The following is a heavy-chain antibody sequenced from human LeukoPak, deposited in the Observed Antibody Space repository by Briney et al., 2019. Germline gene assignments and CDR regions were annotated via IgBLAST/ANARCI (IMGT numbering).Heavy chain of an antibody. J-gene: IGHJ4*02. Sequence: PSETLSLTCTVSGGSISSGGYYWNWIRQPPGKGLEWIGYIYYSGSTYYNPSLKSRVTTSVDTSKNQFSLKLSSVTAADTAVYYCARGSEHFDYWGQGTLVTVSS. CDR2: IYYSGST. CDR1: GGSISSGGYY. V-gene: IGHV4-31*03. CDR3: ARGSEHFDY.